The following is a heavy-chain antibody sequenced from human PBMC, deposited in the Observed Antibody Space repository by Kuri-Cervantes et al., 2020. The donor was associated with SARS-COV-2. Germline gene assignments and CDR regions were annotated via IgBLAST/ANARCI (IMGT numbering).Heavy chain of an antibody. D-gene: IGHD5-12*01. Sequence: GESLKISCAASGFTFSTYSMTWVRQAPGRGLVWVSRINSDGSSTSYADSVKGRFTISRDNAKNTLYLQMNSLRAEDTAVYYCARGISYSGYDLDYWGQGTLVTVSS. V-gene: IGHV3-74*01. CDR3: ARGISYSGYDLDY. J-gene: IGHJ4*02. CDR2: INSDGSST. CDR1: GFTFSTYS.